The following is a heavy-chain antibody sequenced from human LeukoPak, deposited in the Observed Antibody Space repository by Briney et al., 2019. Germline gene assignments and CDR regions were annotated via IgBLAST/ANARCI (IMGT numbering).Heavy chain of an antibody. CDR1: GGSFSGYY. V-gene: IGHV4-34*01. CDR2: INHSGST. CDR3: ARDLRGYSYGPRYYFDY. D-gene: IGHD5-18*01. J-gene: IGHJ4*02. Sequence: SETLSLTCAGYGGSFSGYYWSWIRQPPGKGLEWIWEINHSGSTYYNPSLKSRVTISVDTSKNQFSLKLSSVTAADTAVYYCARDLRGYSYGPRYYFDYWGQGTLVTVSS.